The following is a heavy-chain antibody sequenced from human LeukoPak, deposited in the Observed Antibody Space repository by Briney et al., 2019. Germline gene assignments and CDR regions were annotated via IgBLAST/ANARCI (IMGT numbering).Heavy chain of an antibody. CDR3: ARDWPTIAAAGTIPEYFQH. CDR2: IKQDGSEK. V-gene: IGHV3-7*01. Sequence: PGGSLRLSCAGSGFTISSYWMAWVRQAPGRGLEWVAHIKQDGSEKNYVDLVKGRFTISRDNAKNSLYLQMNSLRAEDTAVYYCARDWPTIAAAGTIPEYFQHWGQGTLVTVSS. J-gene: IGHJ1*01. D-gene: IGHD6-13*01. CDR1: GFTISSYW.